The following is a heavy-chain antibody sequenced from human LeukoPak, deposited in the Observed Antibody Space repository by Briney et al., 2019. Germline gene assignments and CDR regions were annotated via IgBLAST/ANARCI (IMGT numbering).Heavy chain of an antibody. V-gene: IGHV3-30*02. CDR3: AREDHSHYEY. CDR2: IRYDGSNK. CDR1: GFTFSSYG. J-gene: IGHJ4*02. Sequence: QPGGSLRLSCAASGFTFSSYGMHWVRQAPGKGLEWVAFIRYDGSNKYYADSVKGRFTISGDNSKNTLYLQMNSLRAEDTAVYYCAREDHSHYEYWGRGTLVTVSS. D-gene: IGHD4-11*01.